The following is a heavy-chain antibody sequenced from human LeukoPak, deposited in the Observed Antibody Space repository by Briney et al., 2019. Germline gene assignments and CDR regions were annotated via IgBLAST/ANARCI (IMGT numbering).Heavy chain of an antibody. Sequence: GGSLRLSCAASGFTVSSNYMSWVRQAPGKGLEWVSVIYSDGRTFYADSVKGRFTISRDNSKDTLYLQMNSLRAEDTAVYYCANRGSSGNHYFDYWGQGTLVTVSS. CDR2: IYSDGRT. CDR1: GFTVSSNY. D-gene: IGHD3-22*01. V-gene: IGHV3-53*05. J-gene: IGHJ4*02. CDR3: ANRGSSGNHYFDY.